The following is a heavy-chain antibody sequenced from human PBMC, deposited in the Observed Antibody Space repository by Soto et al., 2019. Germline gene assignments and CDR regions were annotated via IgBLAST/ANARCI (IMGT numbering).Heavy chain of an antibody. D-gene: IGHD1-1*01. J-gene: IGHJ4*02. V-gene: IGHV3-74*01. CDR3: ARDNWNSY. CDR1: GFTFNIYW. Sequence: GGSLRLSCVASGFTFNIYWMHWVRQAPGKGLEWVSRIDNDGSATTYADSVKGRFTISRDNAKNTLFLQMITLRVDDTAVYYCARDNWNSYWGQGTLVTVSS. CDR2: IDNDGSAT.